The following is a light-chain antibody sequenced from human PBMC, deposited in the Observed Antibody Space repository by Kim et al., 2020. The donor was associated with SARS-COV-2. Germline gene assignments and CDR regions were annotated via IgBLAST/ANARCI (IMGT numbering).Light chain of an antibody. V-gene: IGKV3-15*01. J-gene: IGKJ1*01. Sequence: SESAGERGTRSCRDSQSVGSDLAWYQQKPGQAPRLLIYDASTRATGIPARFSDSGSGTEFTLTISSLQSEDFAVYYCQQYKTWPSFGQGTKVDIK. CDR1: QSVGSD. CDR3: QQYKTWPS. CDR2: DAS.